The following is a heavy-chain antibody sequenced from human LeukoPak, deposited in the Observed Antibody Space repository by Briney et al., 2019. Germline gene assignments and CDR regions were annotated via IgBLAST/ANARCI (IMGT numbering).Heavy chain of an antibody. CDR3: AKVPAGNKVEY. J-gene: IGHJ4*02. D-gene: IGHD6-19*01. V-gene: IGHV3-23*01. CDR2: ISISGGST. Sequence: GGSLRLSCAASGVTFTNYAMTWVRQAPGKGLEWVSGISISGGSTDYADSVKGRFTISRDNSKNTLYLQMNSLRAEDTAVYYCAKVPAGNKVEYWGQGTLVTVSS. CDR1: GVTFTNYA.